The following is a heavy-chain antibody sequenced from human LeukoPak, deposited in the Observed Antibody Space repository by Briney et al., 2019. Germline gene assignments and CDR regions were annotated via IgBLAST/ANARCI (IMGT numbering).Heavy chain of an antibody. CDR3: AKASGSYDYYYMDV. J-gene: IGHJ6*03. CDR1: GFTFDDYA. CDR2: ISWNSGSI. V-gene: IGHV3-9*03. D-gene: IGHD1-26*01. Sequence: PGGSLRLSCAAPGFTFDDYAMHWVRQVPGKGLEWVSGISWNSGSIGYADSVKGRFTISRDNAKNSLYLQMNSLRAEDMALYYCAKASGSYDYYYMDVWGKGTTVTVS.